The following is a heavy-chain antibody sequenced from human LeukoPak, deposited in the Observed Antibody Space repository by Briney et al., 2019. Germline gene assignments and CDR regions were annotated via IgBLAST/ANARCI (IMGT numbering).Heavy chain of an antibody. D-gene: IGHD3-10*01. CDR3: AKEGETAYYYYGMDV. CDR1: GFTFSSYA. V-gene: IGHV3-30*04. Sequence: PGGSLRLSCAASGFTFSSYAMHWVRQAPGKGLEWVAVISYDGSNKYYADSVKGRFTISRDNSKNTLYLQMNSLRAEDTAVYYCAKEGETAYYYYGMDVWGQGTTVTVSS. CDR2: ISYDGSNK. J-gene: IGHJ6*02.